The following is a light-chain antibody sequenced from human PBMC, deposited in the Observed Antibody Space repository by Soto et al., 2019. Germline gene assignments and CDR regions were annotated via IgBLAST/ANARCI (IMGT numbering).Light chain of an antibody. Sequence: EIVMTQSPATLSVSPGERATLSCRASQSVSSNLAWYQQKPGQAPRLLIYGASTRATGIPARFSGSGSGTEFTLTISSLQSEDFEVYYCQQYNNWPPGPFGQGTKLEIK. J-gene: IGKJ2*01. V-gene: IGKV3-15*01. CDR3: QQYNNWPPGP. CDR1: QSVSSN. CDR2: GAS.